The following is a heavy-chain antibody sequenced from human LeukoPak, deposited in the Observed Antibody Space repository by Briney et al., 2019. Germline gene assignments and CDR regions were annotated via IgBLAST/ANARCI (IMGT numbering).Heavy chain of an antibody. CDR2: IYYSGST. V-gene: IGHV4-59*08. J-gene: IGHJ4*02. CDR1: GGSISSYY. Sequence: PSETLSLTCTVSGGSISSYYWSWIRQPPGKGLEWIGYIYYSGSTNYNPSLKSRVTISVDTSKNQFSLKLSSVTAADTAVYYCARSDGHNLNFDYWGQGTLVTVSS. D-gene: IGHD5-24*01. CDR3: ARSDGHNLNFDY.